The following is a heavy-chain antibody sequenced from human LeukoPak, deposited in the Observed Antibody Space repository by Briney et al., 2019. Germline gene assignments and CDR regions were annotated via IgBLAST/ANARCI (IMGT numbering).Heavy chain of an antibody. CDR2: IYSGGST. CDR3: AGGGGIDY. J-gene: IGHJ4*02. CDR1: GFTFSSYA. V-gene: IGHV3-53*01. Sequence: GGSLRLSCAASGFTFSSYAMSWVRQAPGKGLEWVSVIYSGGSTYYAGSVKGRFTISRDNSKNTLYLQMNILRAEDTAVYYCAGGGGIDYWGQGTLVTVSS. D-gene: IGHD3-16*01.